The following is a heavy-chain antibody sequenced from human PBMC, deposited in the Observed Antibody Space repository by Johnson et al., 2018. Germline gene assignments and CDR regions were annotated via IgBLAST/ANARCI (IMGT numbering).Heavy chain of an antibody. J-gene: IGHJ6*03. D-gene: IGHD2-2*01. CDR1: GFTFDDYT. CDR3: ADEAAAATIYYYMDV. V-gene: IGHV3-43*01. CDR2: SSWDGGST. Sequence: VQLVQSGGVVVQPGGSXRLSCAASGFTFDDYTMHWVRQAPGKGLEWVSLSSWDGGSTYYADSVKGRFTIPRDKSKNSLYLQMNSLRTEYAALYYCADEAAAATIYYYMDVWGKGTTVTVSS.